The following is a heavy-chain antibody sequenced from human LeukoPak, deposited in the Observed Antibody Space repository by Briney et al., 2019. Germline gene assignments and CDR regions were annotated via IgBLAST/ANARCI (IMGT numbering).Heavy chain of an antibody. CDR2: ISGSGGST. D-gene: IGHD3-10*01. V-gene: IGHV3-23*01. J-gene: IGHJ4*02. CDR1: GFTFSHYG. Sequence: GGTLRLSCAASGFTFSHYGMTWVRQAPGKGLEWVSAISGSGGSTYYAGSVKGRFTISRDNSKNTLYLQMNSLRAEDTAVYYCAKDGGSGSSRKHQGEKVDYWGQGTLVTVSS. CDR3: AKDGGSGSSRKHQGEKVDY.